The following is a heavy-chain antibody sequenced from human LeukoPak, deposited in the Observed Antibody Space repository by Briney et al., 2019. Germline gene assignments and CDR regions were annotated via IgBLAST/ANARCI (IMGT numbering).Heavy chain of an antibody. CDR2: ISDSGGNT. Sequence: GGSLRLSCAASGFMFRSYAMSWVRQAPGKGPEWVSSISDSGGNTYYADSVKGRFTASRDSPKNMLYLQMNTLRAEDTALYYCAKTTSAYGGNSFDYWGQGTLVTVSS. J-gene: IGHJ4*02. V-gene: IGHV3-23*01. D-gene: IGHD4-23*01. CDR3: AKTTSAYGGNSFDY. CDR1: GFMFRSYA.